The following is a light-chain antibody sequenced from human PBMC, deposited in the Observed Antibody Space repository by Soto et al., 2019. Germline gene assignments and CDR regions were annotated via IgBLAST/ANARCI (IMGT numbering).Light chain of an antibody. J-gene: IGLJ1*01. CDR2: EVS. V-gene: IGLV2-8*01. CDR1: SSDVGGYNY. CDR3: SSYARSNNYI. Sequence: QSVLTQPPSASGSPGQSVTISCTGTSSDVGGYNYVSWYQQHPGKAPKLMIYEVSKRPSGVPDRFSGSKSGNTASLTVSGDEHEDEADYYCSSYARSNNYIFGTGPKVXVL.